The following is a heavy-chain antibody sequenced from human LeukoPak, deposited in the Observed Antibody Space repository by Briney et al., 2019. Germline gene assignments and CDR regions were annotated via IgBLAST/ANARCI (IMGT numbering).Heavy chain of an antibody. CDR1: GGTFSSYA. CDR2: IIPIFGTA. V-gene: IGHV1-69*13. Sequence: SVKVSCKASGGTFSSYAISWVRQAPGQGLEWMGGIIPIFGTANYAQKFQGRVTITADESTSTAYMELSSLRSDDTAVYYCARYRGGDDVFDIWGQGTMVTVSS. J-gene: IGHJ3*02. D-gene: IGHD1-14*01. CDR3: ARYRGGDDVFDI.